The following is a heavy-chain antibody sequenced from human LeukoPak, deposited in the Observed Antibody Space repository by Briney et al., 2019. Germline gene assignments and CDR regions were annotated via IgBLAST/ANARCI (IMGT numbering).Heavy chain of an antibody. J-gene: IGHJ5*02. CDR1: GYTFNGYY. D-gene: IGHD5-24*01. Sequence: ASVKVSCKASGYTFNGYYIHWVRQAPGQGLEWMGWINPNSGGTNYAQKFQDRVTMTRDTSISTAYMELSRLTSDDTATYYCARGKSNLVALNWPDPWGQGTLVTVSS. CDR2: INPNSGGT. V-gene: IGHV1-2*02. CDR3: ARGKSNLVALNWPDP.